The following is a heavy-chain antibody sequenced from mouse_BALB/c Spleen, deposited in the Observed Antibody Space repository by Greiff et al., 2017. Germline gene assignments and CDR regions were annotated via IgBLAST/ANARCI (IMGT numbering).Heavy chain of an antibody. V-gene: IGHV1S137*01. Sequence: QVQLKQSGAELVRPGVSVKISCKGSGYTFTDYAMHWVKQSHAKSLEWIGVISTYYGDASYNQKFKGKATMTVDKSSSTAYMELARLTSEDSAIYYCARGIYDYDLDYWGQGTTLTVSS. D-gene: IGHD2-4*01. CDR1: GYTFTDYA. J-gene: IGHJ2*01. CDR3: ARGIYDYDLDY. CDR2: ISTYYGDA.